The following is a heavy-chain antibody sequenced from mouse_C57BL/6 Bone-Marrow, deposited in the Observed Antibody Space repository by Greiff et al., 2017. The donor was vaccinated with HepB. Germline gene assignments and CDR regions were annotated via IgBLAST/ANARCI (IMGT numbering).Heavy chain of an antibody. J-gene: IGHJ4*01. Sequence: QVHVKQPGAELVKPGASVKLSCKASGYTFTSYWMHWVKQRPGQGLEWIGMIHPNSGSTNYNEKFKSKATLTVDKSSSTAYMQLSSLTSEDSAVYYCARLGSLYYYAMDYWGQGTSVTVSS. D-gene: IGHD1-1*01. CDR3: ARLGSLYYYAMDY. V-gene: IGHV1-64*01. CDR2: IHPNSGST. CDR1: GYTFTSYW.